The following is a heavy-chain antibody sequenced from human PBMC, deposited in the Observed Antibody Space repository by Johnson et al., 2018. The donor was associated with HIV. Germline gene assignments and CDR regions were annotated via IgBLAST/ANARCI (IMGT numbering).Heavy chain of an antibody. CDR2: IRYDGSDK. Sequence: HVQLVESGGGVVQPGGSLRLSCAGSGFTFSSYGMHWVRQAPGKGLEWVSFIRYDGSDKHYADSVKGRFTISRDNSKNTLYRQMNSLRAEDTAVYYCARAWVNYYDSPDAFDIWGQGTMVTVSS. D-gene: IGHD3-22*01. V-gene: IGHV3-30*02. J-gene: IGHJ3*02. CDR1: GFTFSSYG. CDR3: ARAWVNYYDSPDAFDI.